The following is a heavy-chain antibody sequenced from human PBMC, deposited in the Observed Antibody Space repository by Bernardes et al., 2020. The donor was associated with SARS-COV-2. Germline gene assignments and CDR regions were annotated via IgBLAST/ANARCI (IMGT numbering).Heavy chain of an antibody. J-gene: IGHJ2*01. V-gene: IGHV4-59*01. Sequence: SETLSLTCTVSGGSISSYYWSWIRQPPGKGLEWIGYIYYSGSTNYNPSLKSRVTISVDTSKNQFSLKLSSVTAVDTATYYCAHTVASSGFPFDLWGRGTLVTVSS. D-gene: IGHD6-19*01. CDR1: GGSISSYY. CDR2: IYYSGST. CDR3: AHTVASSGFPFDL.